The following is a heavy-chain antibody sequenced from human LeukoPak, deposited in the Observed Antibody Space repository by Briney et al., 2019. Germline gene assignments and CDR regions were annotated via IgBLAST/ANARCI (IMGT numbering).Heavy chain of an antibody. CDR3: AGQPSATAALDI. CDR1: GGSINGDY. V-gene: IGHV4-59*08. Sequence: PSETLSLTCVVSGGSINGDYWSWIRQSPGKGLEWIAYIHSNGNTNYNPSFNSRVTLLVDTSVNQLSLRLTSVAAADTAIYYCAGQPSATAALDIWGQGTMVIVSS. CDR2: IHSNGNT. D-gene: IGHD5-18*01. J-gene: IGHJ3*02.